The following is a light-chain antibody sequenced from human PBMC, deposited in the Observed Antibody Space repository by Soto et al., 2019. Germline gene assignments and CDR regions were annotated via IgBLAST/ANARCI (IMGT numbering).Light chain of an antibody. CDR3: QQRSNWPIT. CDR1: QSVSNY. J-gene: IGKJ5*01. CDR2: DAS. V-gene: IGKV3-11*01. Sequence: EIVSTQSPATLSLSPWERATLSCRASQSVSNYLAWYQQKPGQAPRLLIYDASNRATGIPARFSGSGSGTDFTLTISSLEPEDFAVYYCQQRSNWPITFGQGTRLEI.